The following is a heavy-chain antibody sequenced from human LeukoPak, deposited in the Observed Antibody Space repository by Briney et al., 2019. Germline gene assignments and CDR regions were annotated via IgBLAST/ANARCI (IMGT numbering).Heavy chain of an antibody. J-gene: IGHJ3*02. D-gene: IGHD6-13*01. CDR3: ARRLSGSSSWHGDAFDI. V-gene: IGHV4-39*01. Sequence: SETLSLTCTVSVDPLSSITYFCGWIRQPRGKGLECIGSICYSGSTYYNASLKSRVTISAATSKNQFSLKLRSVTAADTAVYYCARRLSGSSSWHGDAFDIWGQGTMVTVSS. CDR2: ICYSGST. CDR1: VDPLSSITYF.